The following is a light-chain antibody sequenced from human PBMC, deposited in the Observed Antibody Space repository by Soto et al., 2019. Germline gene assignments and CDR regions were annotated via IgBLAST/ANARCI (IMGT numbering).Light chain of an antibody. J-gene: IGLJ2*01. CDR3: QTWGTGIVV. Sequence: QPVLTQSPSASASLGASVKLTCTLSSGHSNYAIAWHQQLPEKGPRYLMKLNSDGSHNKGDGIPDRFSGSGSGAERYLTISSLQSEDEADYYCQTWGTGIVVFGGGTQLTVL. V-gene: IGLV4-69*01. CDR1: SGHSNYA. CDR2: LNSDGSH.